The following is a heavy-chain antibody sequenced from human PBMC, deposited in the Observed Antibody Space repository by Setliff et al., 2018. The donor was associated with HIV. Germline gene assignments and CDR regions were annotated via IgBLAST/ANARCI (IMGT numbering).Heavy chain of an antibody. D-gene: IGHD3-3*01. CDR3: ARIFQPSSSPFDF. V-gene: IGHV4-34*01. CDR1: GGSFSGHY. J-gene: IGHJ4*02. Sequence: PSETLSLTCAVYGGSFSGHYWSWIRQPPGKGLEWIGEINHSGTTNYNPSLKSRVIMSIDTSKNQFSLRRRSVTAADTAVYYCARIFQPSSSPFDFWGRGILVTVSS. CDR2: INHSGTT.